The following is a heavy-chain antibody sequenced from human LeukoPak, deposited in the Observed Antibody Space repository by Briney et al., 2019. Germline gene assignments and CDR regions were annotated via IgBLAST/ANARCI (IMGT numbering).Heavy chain of an antibody. V-gene: IGHV4-61*02. J-gene: IGHJ5*02. CDR2: IYTSGST. D-gene: IGHD5-24*01. CDR1: GGSISSGSYY. CDR3: ARHTAEKYNWFDR. Sequence: SETLSLTCTVSGGSISSGSYYWSWIRQPAGKGLEWIGRIYTSGSTNYNPSLKSRVTISVDTSKNQFSLKLSSVTAADTAVYYCARHTAEKYNWFDRWGQGTLVTVSS.